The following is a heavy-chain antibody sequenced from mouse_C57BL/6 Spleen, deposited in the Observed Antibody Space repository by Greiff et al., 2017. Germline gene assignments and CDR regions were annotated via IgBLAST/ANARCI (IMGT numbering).Heavy chain of an antibody. CDR3: ARWYYDGSSEGYFDV. Sequence: EVQLVESGPGLAKPSQTLSLPCSVTGYSITSDYWNWIRKFPGNKLEYMGYISYSGSINHNPSLKSRISITRDTSKNQYYLQLNSVTTEDTATYYCARWYYDGSSEGYFDVWGTGTRSPSPQ. V-gene: IGHV3-8*01. D-gene: IGHD1-1*01. J-gene: IGHJ1*03. CDR2: ISYSGSI. CDR1: GYSITSDY.